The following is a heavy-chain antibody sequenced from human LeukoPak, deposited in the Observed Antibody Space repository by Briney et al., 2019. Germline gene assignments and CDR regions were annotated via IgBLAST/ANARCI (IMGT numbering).Heavy chain of an antibody. CDR1: LYTFTGYY. J-gene: IGHJ4*02. D-gene: IGHD3-22*01. Sequence: ASVKVSCMPSLYTFTGYYMHCERPAPGRGRGWMGIINPSGGSTSYAQKFQDRVTMTRDTSTSTVYMELSSLRSEDTVVYYCARPFSGYYSFDYWGQGTLVTVSS. V-gene: IGHV1-46*01. CDR2: INPSGGST. CDR3: ARPFSGYYSFDY.